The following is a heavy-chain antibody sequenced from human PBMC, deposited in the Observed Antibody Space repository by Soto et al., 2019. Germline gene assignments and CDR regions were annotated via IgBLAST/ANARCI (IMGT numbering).Heavy chain of an antibody. Sequence: QVQLVQSGAEVKKPGSSVKVSCKASGGTFSSYAISWVRQAPGQGLEWMGGIIPIFGTANYAQKFQGRVTITADESTSTAYMERSSMRSEDTGVYCCARTRYSSSWYGAYWGQGTLVTVSS. J-gene: IGHJ4*02. CDR2: IIPIFGTA. V-gene: IGHV1-69*01. D-gene: IGHD6-13*01. CDR3: ARTRYSSSWYGAY. CDR1: GGTFSSYA.